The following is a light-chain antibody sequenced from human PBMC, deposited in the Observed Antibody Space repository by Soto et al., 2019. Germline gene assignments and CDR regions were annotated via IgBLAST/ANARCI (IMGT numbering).Light chain of an antibody. CDR2: DAS. V-gene: IGKV1-5*01. Sequence: DIQMTQSPSTLSASVGDRVTITCRASQSISSWLAWYQQKPGKAPKLLIYDASSLVIGVPSRFSGRGSGTHVTLVTGIQEAAVVATCYCQPYDSESPFCQGNHLEI. J-gene: IGKJ1*01. CDR3: QPYDSESP. CDR1: QSISSW.